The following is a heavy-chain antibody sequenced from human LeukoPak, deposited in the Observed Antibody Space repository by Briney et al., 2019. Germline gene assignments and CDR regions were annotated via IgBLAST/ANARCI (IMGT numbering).Heavy chain of an antibody. CDR2: IYSSGST. CDR1: SASFDSADYF. V-gene: IGHV4-30-4*01. J-gene: IGHJ3*01. D-gene: IGHD1-26*01. Sequence: SETLSLTCTVSSASFDSADYFWSWIRQPPGKGLEWLGCIYSSGSTLYNPSLKRRFAISLDTSMNQFSLQLKSVTVADTAVYYCARVDGAAFDLWGQGTMVTVSS. CDR3: ARVDGAAFDL.